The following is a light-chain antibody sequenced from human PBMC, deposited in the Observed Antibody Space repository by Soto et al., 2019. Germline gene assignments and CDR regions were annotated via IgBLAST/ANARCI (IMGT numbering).Light chain of an antibody. J-gene: IGKJ4*01. CDR3: QQRVNWPPLT. Sequence: EIVFTQSPATLSLSPGERATLSCRASQSVSNYLAWYQQKPGQPPRLLIYDASIRANGIPDRFSGSGSGTDFTLTISSLEPEDFAVYYCQQRVNWPPLTFGGGTKLDNK. CDR1: QSVSNY. V-gene: IGKV3-11*01. CDR2: DAS.